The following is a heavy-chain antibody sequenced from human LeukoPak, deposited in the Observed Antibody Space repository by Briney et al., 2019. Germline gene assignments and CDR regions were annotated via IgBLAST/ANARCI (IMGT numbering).Heavy chain of an antibody. Sequence: GGSLRVSCATSGFTFSSNWMSWVRHVPGRGLDWVANIKPDGSAEYYAASVKGRFTVSRDNAKNSLYLQMNSLRVEDTAVYYCARRRDGEENIPSNWFDPWGQGTLVTVSS. J-gene: IGHJ5*02. CDR1: GFTFSSNW. D-gene: IGHD1/OR15-1a*01. V-gene: IGHV3-7*01. CDR3: ARRRDGEENIPSNWFDP. CDR2: IKPDGSAE.